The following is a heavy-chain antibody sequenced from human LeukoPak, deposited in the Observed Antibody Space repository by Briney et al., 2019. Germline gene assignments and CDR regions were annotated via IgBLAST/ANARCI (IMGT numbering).Heavy chain of an antibody. D-gene: IGHD2-21*02. J-gene: IGHJ4*02. CDR3: AKGGAYCGGDCYNFDY. Sequence: AGGSLRLSCAASGFTFSSFAMSWVRQAPGKGLEWVSSLSGSGSGTNYADSVKGRFTISRDNSKNTLYLQMNSLRAEDTAVYYCAKGGAYCGGDCYNFDYWGQGTLATVSS. V-gene: IGHV3-23*01. CDR2: LSGSGSGT. CDR1: GFTFSSFA.